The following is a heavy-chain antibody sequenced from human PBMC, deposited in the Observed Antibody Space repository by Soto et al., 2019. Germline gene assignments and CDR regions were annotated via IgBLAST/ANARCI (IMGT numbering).Heavy chain of an antibody. CDR1: GGSISSSSYY. J-gene: IGHJ4*02. CDR2: IYYSGST. V-gene: IGHV4-39*01. CDR3: ARHGNYYDSSGYLY. Sequence: SETLSLTCTVSGGSISSSSYYWGWIRQPPGKGLEWIGSIYYSGSTYYNPSLKSRVTISVDTSKNQFSLKLSSVTAADTAVYYCARHGNYYDSSGYLYWGQGTLVTVSS. D-gene: IGHD3-22*01.